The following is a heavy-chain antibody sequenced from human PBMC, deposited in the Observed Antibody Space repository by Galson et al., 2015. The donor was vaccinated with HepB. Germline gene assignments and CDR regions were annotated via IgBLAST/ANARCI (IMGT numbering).Heavy chain of an antibody. CDR2: ISTYNGNT. D-gene: IGHD3-9*01. CDR1: GYTFSSYG. Sequence: SVKVSCKASGYTFSSYGISWVRQAPGQGLEWMGWISTYNGNTNSAQKFQGRVTMTTDTSTSTAYMELRSLRSDDTAVYYCVRDRELHDILTGYYKRDYAMDVWGQGTTVTVSS. V-gene: IGHV1-18*04. CDR3: VRDRELHDILTGYYKRDYAMDV. J-gene: IGHJ6*02.